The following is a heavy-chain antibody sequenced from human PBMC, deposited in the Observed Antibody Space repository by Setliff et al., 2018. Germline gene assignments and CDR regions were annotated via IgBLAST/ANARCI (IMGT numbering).Heavy chain of an antibody. V-gene: IGHV1-18*01. CDR1: GYTFRNYA. D-gene: IGHD1-26*01. CDR2: ISVYNGDT. CDR3: ARGGRMGAPLGAFDI. J-gene: IGHJ3*02. Sequence: ASVKVSCKASGYTFRNYAFAWVRQAPGQGLEWVGWISVYNGDTNYAQKFQGRVTLTTDTSTSTVYMELSSLRSEDTAVYYCARGGRMGAPLGAFDIWGQGTMVTVSS.